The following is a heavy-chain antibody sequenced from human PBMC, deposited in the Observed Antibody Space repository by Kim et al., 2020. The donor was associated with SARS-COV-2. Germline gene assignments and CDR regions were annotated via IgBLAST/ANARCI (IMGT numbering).Heavy chain of an antibody. CDR3: ARDLTLQDGAFDI. J-gene: IGHJ3*02. D-gene: IGHD2-15*01. Sequence: KFQGRATITRDTSASTAYLELSSLRSEETAVYYCARDLTLQDGAFDIWGQGTMVTVSS. V-gene: IGHV1-3*01.